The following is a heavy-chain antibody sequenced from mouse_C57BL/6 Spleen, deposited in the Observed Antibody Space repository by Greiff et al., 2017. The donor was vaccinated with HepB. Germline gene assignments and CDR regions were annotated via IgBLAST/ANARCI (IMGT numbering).Heavy chain of an antibody. Sequence: QVQLQQPGAELVKPGASVKVSCKASGYTFTSYWMHWVKQRPGQGLEWIGRIHPSDSDTNYNQKFKGKATLTVDESSSTAYMQLSSLTSEDSAVYYCAIGGGNYFYAMDYWGHGTSVTVSS. J-gene: IGHJ4*01. CDR3: AIGGGNYFYAMDY. V-gene: IGHV1-74*01. CDR1: GYTFTSYW. D-gene: IGHD2-1*01. CDR2: IHPSDSDT.